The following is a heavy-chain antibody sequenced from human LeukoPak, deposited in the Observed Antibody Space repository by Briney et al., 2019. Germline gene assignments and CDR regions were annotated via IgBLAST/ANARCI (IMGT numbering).Heavy chain of an antibody. CDR3: ARGPVGATFVFDY. Sequence: ASVKVSCKAPGYTFTSYAMHWVRQAPGQRLEWMGWINAGNGNTKYSQKFQGRVTITRDTSASTAYMELSSLRSEDTAVYYCARGPVGATFVFDYWGQGTLVTVSS. D-gene: IGHD1-26*01. CDR1: GYTFTSYA. V-gene: IGHV1-3*01. J-gene: IGHJ4*02. CDR2: INAGNGNT.